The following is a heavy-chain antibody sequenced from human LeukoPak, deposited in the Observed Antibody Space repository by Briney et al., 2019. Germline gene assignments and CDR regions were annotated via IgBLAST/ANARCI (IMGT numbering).Heavy chain of an antibody. CDR2: IKQDGSEE. CDR3: ARWEGNGYCFDY. Sequence: PGGSLRLSCAASGFTFSSFWMSWVRQAPGKGLEWVANIKQDGSEEYYVDSVKGRFTISRDNAKNSLYLQMNRLRAEDTAVYCCARWEGNGYCFDYRGQGTLVTVSS. CDR1: GFTFSSFW. V-gene: IGHV3-7*01. D-gene: IGHD3-22*01. J-gene: IGHJ4*02.